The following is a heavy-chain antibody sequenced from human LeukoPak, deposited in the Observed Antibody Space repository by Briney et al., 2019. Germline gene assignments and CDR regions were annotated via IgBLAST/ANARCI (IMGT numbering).Heavy chain of an antibody. CDR3: VIEGLERRTNFDY. Sequence: PGGSLRLSCSASGFTFTSHVMHWVRQAPGKGLQYVSGISMNVQTTYYAGSVKGRFTISRDSSKNTVYLQMNSLTAEDTAVYYCVIEGLERRTNFDYWGQGTLVSVSS. V-gene: IGHV3-64D*06. J-gene: IGHJ4*02. CDR2: ISMNVQTT. D-gene: IGHD1-1*01. CDR1: GFTFTSHV.